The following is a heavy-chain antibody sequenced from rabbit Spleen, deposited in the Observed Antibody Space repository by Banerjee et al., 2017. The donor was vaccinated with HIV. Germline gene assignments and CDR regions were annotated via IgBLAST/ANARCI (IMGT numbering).Heavy chain of an antibody. CDR1: GIDFSSYG. CDR3: ARDRGLHSYDDYGDPYYFNL. Sequence: QEQLVESGGGLVTLGGSLKLSCKASGIDFSSYGISWVRQAPGKGLEWIAYIYPDYGSTDYASWVNGRFTISLDNAQNTVFLQMTSLTAADTATYFCARDRGLHSYDDYGDPYYFNLWGPGTLVTVS. V-gene: IGHV1S47*01. J-gene: IGHJ4*01. D-gene: IGHD2-1*01. CDR2: IYPDYGST.